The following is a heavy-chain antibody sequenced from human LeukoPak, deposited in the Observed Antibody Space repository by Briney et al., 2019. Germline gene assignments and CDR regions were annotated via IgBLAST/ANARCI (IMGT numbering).Heavy chain of an antibody. J-gene: IGHJ3*02. V-gene: IGHV3-49*03. CDR2: IRNKAYGGTR. D-gene: IGHD1/OR15-1a*01. CDR1: GFTFGDYA. CDR3: VTTKQPLDAFAI. Sequence: QPGRSLRLSCTASGFTFGDYALNWFRQAPGKGLEWVGFIRNKAYGGTREYAASVKGRFTISKDDSKSIAYLQMNSLKTEDTGVYYCVTTKQPLDAFAIWGQGTMVTVSS.